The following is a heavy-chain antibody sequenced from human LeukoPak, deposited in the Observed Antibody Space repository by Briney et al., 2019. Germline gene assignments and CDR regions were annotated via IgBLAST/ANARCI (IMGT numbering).Heavy chain of an antibody. D-gene: IGHD5-18*01. CDR1: GYTFTGYY. Sequence: ASVKVSCKASGYTFTGYYMHWVRQAPGQGLEWMGWINPNSGGTNYAQKFQGRVTMTRDTSISTAYMELSSLRSDDTAVYYCARVFPGNGYPSLEDLWGQGTRVTVSS. CDR2: INPNSGGT. J-gene: IGHJ4*02. CDR3: ARVFPGNGYPSLEDL. V-gene: IGHV1-2*02.